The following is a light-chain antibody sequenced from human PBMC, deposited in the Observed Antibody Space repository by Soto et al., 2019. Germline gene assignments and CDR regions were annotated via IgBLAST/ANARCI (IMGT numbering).Light chain of an antibody. CDR1: SKDVGNYNL. CDR2: EVT. Sequence: QSALPQPASVSGSPGQSITISCTGTSKDVGNYNLVSWYQHHPGRAPKLMIYEVTKRPSGVSSRFSGSKSGNTASLTISGLQAEDEADYFCCSYAGTNMFVFGAGTQLTVL. CDR3: CSYAGTNMFV. V-gene: IGLV2-23*02. J-gene: IGLJ7*01.